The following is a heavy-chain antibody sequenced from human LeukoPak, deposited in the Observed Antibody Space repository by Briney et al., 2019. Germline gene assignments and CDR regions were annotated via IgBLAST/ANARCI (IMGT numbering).Heavy chain of an antibody. J-gene: IGHJ4*02. V-gene: IGHV1-69*04. Sequence: ASVKVSCKASGGTFSSYAISWVRQAPGQGLEWMGRIIPILGIANYAQKFQGRVTITADKSTSTAYMELSSLRSEDTAVYYCARVDTAMVIDYWGQGTLVAVSS. D-gene: IGHD5-18*01. CDR3: ARVDTAMVIDY. CDR2: IIPILGIA. CDR1: GGTFSSYA.